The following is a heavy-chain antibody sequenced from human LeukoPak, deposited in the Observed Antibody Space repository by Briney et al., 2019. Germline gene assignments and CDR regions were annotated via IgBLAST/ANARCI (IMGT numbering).Heavy chain of an antibody. J-gene: IGHJ6*02. CDR3: ARVLIVVVPAAMEYYGMDV. CDR1: GGTFSSYA. CDR2: IIPIFGTA. V-gene: IGHV1-69*13. D-gene: IGHD2-2*01. Sequence: SVKVSCKASGGTFSSYAISWVRQAPGQGLEWMGGIIPIFGTANYAQKFQGRVTITADESTSTAYMELSSLRSEDTAVYYCARVLIVVVPAAMEYYGMDVWGQGTTVTVSS.